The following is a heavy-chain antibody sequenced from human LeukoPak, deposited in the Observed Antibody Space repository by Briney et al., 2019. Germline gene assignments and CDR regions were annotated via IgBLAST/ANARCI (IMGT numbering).Heavy chain of an antibody. D-gene: IGHD5-18*01. CDR1: GGSFSGYY. Sequence: SETLSLTCAVYGGSFSGYYWSWIRQPPGKGLEWIEEINHSGSTNYNPSLKSRVTISVDTSKDQFSLKLSSVTAADTAVYYCARPPGYSYARDDYWGQGTLVTVSS. J-gene: IGHJ4*02. V-gene: IGHV4-34*01. CDR2: INHSGST. CDR3: ARPPGYSYARDDY.